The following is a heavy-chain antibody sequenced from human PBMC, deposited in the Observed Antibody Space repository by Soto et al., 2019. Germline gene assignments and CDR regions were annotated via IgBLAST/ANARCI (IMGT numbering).Heavy chain of an antibody. CDR1: GGSFSGYY. J-gene: IGHJ6*02. CDR2: INHSGST. Sequence: SSETLSLTCAVYGGSFSGYYWSWIRQPPGKGLEWIGEINHSGSTNYNPSLKSRVTISVDTSKNQFSLKLSSVTAADTAVYYCARGGDCTNGVCYSNYYYGMDVWGQGTTVTVSS. CDR3: ARGGDCTNGVCYSNYYYGMDV. D-gene: IGHD2-8*01. V-gene: IGHV4-34*01.